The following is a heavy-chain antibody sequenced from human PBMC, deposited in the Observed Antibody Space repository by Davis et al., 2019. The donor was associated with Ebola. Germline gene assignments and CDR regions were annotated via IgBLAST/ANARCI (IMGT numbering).Heavy chain of an antibody. J-gene: IGHJ6*02. CDR3: ARGGETVTGTASHGMDV. Sequence: GGSLRLSCAASGFTFSRHWTSWVRQAPGKGLEWVANIKQDGSEKYYVDSVKGRFTISRDNAKNSLYLQMDSLTAEDTAVYYCARGGETVTGTASHGMDVWGQGTTVTVSS. CDR1: GFTFSRHW. CDR2: IKQDGSEK. D-gene: IGHD1-14*01. V-gene: IGHV3-7*03.